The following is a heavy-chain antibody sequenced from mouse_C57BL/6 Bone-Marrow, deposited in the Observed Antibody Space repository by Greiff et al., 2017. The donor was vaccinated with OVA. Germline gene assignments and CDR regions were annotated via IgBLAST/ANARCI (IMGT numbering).Heavy chain of an antibody. V-gene: IGHV5-6*01. CDR2: ISSGGSYT. CDR3: ASQFHPRYFDV. CDR1: GFTFSSYG. Sequence: EVQLVESGGDLVKPGGSLKLSCAASGFTFSSYGMSWVRQTPDKRLEWVATISSGGSYTYSPDSVKGRFTISRDNAKNTLYLQMSSLKSEDTAMYYCASQFHPRYFDVWGTGTTVTVSS. J-gene: IGHJ1*03.